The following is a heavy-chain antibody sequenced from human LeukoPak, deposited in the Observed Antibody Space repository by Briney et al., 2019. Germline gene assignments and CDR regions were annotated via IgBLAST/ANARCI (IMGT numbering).Heavy chain of an antibody. J-gene: IGHJ2*01. D-gene: IGHD6-13*01. Sequence: PGGSLRLSCAASGFTFSNYWMHWVRQAPGKGLEWVSGINWNAYSTAYADSVKGRFTISRDNAKNSLYLQMNSLRAEDTALYYCARAQEYRNSWHDWYFDLWGRGTLVTVSS. CDR3: ARAQEYRNSWHDWYFDL. CDR2: INWNAYST. V-gene: IGHV3-20*04. CDR1: GFTFSNYW.